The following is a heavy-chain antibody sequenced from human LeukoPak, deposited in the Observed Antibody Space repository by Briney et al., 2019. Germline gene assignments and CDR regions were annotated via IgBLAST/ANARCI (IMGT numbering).Heavy chain of an antibody. D-gene: IGHD3-22*01. CDR2: ISSSSSYI. V-gene: IGHV3-21*01. CDR3: ARAHYYDSSMGKSGFDY. CDR1: GFTFSSYS. J-gene: IGHJ4*02. Sequence: GGSLRLSCAASGFTFSSYSMNWVRQAPGKGLEWVSSISSSSSYIYYADSVKGRFTISRDNAKNSLYLQMNSLRAEDTAVYYCARAHYYDSSMGKSGFDYWGQGTLVTVSS.